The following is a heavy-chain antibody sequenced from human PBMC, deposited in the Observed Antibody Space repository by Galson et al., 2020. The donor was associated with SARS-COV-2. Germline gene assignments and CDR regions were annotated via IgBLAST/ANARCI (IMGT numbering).Heavy chain of an antibody. Sequence: GGSLRLSCAASGFTFSSYAMHWVRQAPGKGLEWVAVISYDGSNKYYADSVKGRFTISRDNSKNTLYLQMNSLRAEDTAVYYCARGQLVDRGYPDYWGQGTLVTVSS. D-gene: IGHD6-6*01. V-gene: IGHV3-30-3*01. CDR1: GFTFSSYA. CDR3: ARGQLVDRGYPDY. CDR2: ISYDGSNK. J-gene: IGHJ4*02.